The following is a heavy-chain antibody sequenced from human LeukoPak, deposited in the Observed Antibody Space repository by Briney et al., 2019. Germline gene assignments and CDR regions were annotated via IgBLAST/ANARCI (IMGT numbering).Heavy chain of an antibody. CDR2: ISAYNGNT. V-gene: IGHV1-18*04. D-gene: IGHD5-12*01. CDR1: GYTFTGYY. Sequence: ASVKVSCKASGYTFTGYYMHWVRQAPGQGLEWMGWISAYNGNTNYAQKLQGRVTMTTDTSTSTAYMELRSLRSDDTAVYYCARGGDVWWLPRNLDYWGQGTLVTVSS. J-gene: IGHJ4*02. CDR3: ARGGDVWWLPRNLDY.